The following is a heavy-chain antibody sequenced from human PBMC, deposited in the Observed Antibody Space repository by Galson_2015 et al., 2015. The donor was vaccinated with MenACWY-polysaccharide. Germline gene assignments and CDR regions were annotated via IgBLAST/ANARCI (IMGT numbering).Heavy chain of an antibody. Sequence: SETLSLTCAVSDYSIRSGYFWGWIRQPLGKGLEWIASIFHSGTTYYNPSLKSRVTISVDTSKNQFSLKLSSVTAADTAVYYCARVEKYSGSFYILYWGQGTLVTVSS. D-gene: IGHD1-26*01. CDR1: DYSIRSGYF. CDR3: ARVEKYSGSFYILY. CDR2: IFHSGTT. V-gene: IGHV4-38-2*01. J-gene: IGHJ4*02.